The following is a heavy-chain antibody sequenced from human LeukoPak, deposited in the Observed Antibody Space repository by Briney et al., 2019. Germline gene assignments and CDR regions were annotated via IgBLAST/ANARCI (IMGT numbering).Heavy chain of an antibody. D-gene: IGHD3-9*01. V-gene: IGHV4-4*08. J-gene: IGHJ6*03. Sequence: PSETLSLTCTVSGGSISSYYWSWIRQPPGKGLEWIGRIYTSGSTNYNPSLKSRVTISVDTSKNQFSLKLSSVTAADTAVYYCAREVYDILTGYLRRYYYMDVWGEGTTVTVSS. CDR3: AREVYDILTGYLRRYYYMDV. CDR1: GGSISSYY. CDR2: IYTSGST.